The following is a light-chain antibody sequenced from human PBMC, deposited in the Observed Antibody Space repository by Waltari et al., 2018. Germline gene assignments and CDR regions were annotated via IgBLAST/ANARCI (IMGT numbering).Light chain of an antibody. Sequence: EIVLTQSPATLSVSPGERATLSCRASQSVSSYLAWYQQTPGQAPRLLIYDASNRATGIPARFSGSGSGTDFTLTISSLEREDFAVYYCQHRSNWPRTFGQGTKVEIK. CDR3: QHRSNWPRT. CDR2: DAS. V-gene: IGKV3-11*01. CDR1: QSVSSY. J-gene: IGKJ1*01.